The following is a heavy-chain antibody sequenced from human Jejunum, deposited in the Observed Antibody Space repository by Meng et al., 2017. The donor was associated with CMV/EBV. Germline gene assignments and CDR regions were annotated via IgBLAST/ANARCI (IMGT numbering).Heavy chain of an antibody. D-gene: IGHD5-18*01. CDR3: ARDLQLST. CDR2: ITSSSGTI. J-gene: IGHJ5*02. Sequence: SGAAAGLTFSSYSMNWVRQAPGKGLEWVSSITSSSGTIYYADSVKGRFTIFRDNAKNSLHLQMNSLRADDTAVYYCARDLQLSTWGQGTLVTVSS. CDR1: GLTFSSYS. V-gene: IGHV3-48*04.